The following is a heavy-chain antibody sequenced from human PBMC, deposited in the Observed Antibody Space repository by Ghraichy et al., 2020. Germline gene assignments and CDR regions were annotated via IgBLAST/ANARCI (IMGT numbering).Heavy chain of an antibody. CDR2: ISGSGGST. D-gene: IGHD6-6*01. CDR3: AKTSLAARPPYYYGMDV. Sequence: SCAASGFTFSSYAMSWVRQAPGKGLEWVSAISGSGGSTYYAADSVKGRFTISRDNSKNTLYLQMNSLRAEDTAVYYCAKTSLAARPPYYYGMDVWGQGTTLTVSS. CDR1: GFTFSSYA. J-gene: IGHJ6*02. V-gene: IGHV3-23*01.